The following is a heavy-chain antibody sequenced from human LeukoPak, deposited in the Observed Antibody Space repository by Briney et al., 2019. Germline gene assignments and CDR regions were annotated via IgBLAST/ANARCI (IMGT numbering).Heavy chain of an antibody. CDR3: ARYYYGSGSYYYFDS. Sequence: SETLPLTCTVSGGSISSSSYYWGWIRQPPGKGLEWIGNIYYSGSTYYNPSLKSRVTMSVDTSKNQFSLKLSSVTAADTAVYYCARYYYGSGSYYYFDSWGQGTLVTVSS. V-gene: IGHV4-39*01. CDR2: IYYSGST. D-gene: IGHD3-10*01. J-gene: IGHJ4*02. CDR1: GGSISSSSYY.